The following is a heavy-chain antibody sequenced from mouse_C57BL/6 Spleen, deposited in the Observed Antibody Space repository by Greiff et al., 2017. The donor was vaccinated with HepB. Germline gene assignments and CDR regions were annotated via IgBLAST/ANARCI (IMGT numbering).Heavy chain of an antibody. D-gene: IGHD1-1*01. J-gene: IGHJ4*01. CDR3: RLLRSGAMDY. V-gene: IGHV1-83*01. CDR2: YPGSGNTY. CDR1: YTFTDYYM. Sequence: VQLQQSGPELVKPGASVKMSCKASGYTFTDYYMHWVKQKPGKGLEWIGEIYPGSGNTYYNEKFKSKATLTVDKSSSTAYMQLSSLTSEDSAVYYCARLLRSGAMDYWGQGTSVTVSS.